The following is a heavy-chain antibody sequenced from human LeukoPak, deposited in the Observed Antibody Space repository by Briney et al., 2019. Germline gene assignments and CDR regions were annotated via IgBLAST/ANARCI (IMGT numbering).Heavy chain of an antibody. CDR3: AREHDYMTYYFDY. D-gene: IGHD4-11*01. CDR2: INHSGST. CDR1: GGSFSGYY. J-gene: IGHJ4*02. V-gene: IGHV4-34*01. Sequence: SETLSLTCAVYGGSFSGYYWSWIRQPPGKGLEWIGEINHSGSTNYNPSLKSRVTISVDTSKNQFSLKLSSVTAADTAVYFCAREHDYMTYYFDYWGQGTLVTVSS.